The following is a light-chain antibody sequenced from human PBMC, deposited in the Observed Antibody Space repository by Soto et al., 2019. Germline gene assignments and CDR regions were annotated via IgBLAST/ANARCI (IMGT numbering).Light chain of an antibody. V-gene: IGLV2-11*01. CDR2: DVS. CDR1: SGDVGGYSY. J-gene: IGLJ1*01. CDR3: CSFAGSYTLYV. Sequence: QSVLTQPRSVSGSPGQSVTISCTGTSGDVGGYSYVSWFQQHPGKAPKLMIYDVSKRPSGVPDRFSGSKSGNTASLTISGLQAEDEADYYCCSFAGSYTLYVFGTGTKLTVL.